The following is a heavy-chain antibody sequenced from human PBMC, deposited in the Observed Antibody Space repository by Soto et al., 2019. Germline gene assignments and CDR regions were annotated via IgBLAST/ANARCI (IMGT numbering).Heavy chain of an antibody. D-gene: IGHD2-15*01. J-gene: IGHJ4*02. CDR1: GFTFSDYP. CDR2: IRTISSAI. V-gene: IGHV3-48*02. Sequence: PGGSLRLSSAASGFTFSDYPINWVRQAPGKGLEWVSSIRTISSAIYFADSVRGRFTISRDNARNSLYLQMTSLRDEDTAVYYCARETPSFDSWGQGTLVTVSS. CDR3: ARETPSFDS.